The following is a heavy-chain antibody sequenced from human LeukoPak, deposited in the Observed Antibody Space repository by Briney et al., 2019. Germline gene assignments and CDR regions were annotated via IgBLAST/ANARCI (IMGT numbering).Heavy chain of an antibody. V-gene: IGHV4-30-4*01. CDR3: ARWGRGSSAYIDY. D-gene: IGHD3-22*01. CDR1: GGSISSGDYY. Sequence: SETLSLTCTVSGGSISSGDYYWSWIRQPPGKGLEWIGYIYYSGSTYYNPSLKSRVTISVDTSKNQFSLKLSSVTAADTAVYYCARWGRGSSAYIDYWGQGTLVTVSS. CDR2: IYYSGST. J-gene: IGHJ4*02.